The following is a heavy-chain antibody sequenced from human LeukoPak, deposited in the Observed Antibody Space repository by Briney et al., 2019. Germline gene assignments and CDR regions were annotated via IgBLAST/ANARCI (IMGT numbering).Heavy chain of an antibody. CDR2: INPRGST. J-gene: IGHJ4*02. CDR3: ARRRLGYYFDY. Sequence: SDTLSLTCSVYGGTFSGYYWSWIRQPPGKGLEWIGEINPRGSTNYNPSLKSRVTLSADTSKNQFSLTLNSVTAADTAVYYCARRRLGYYFDYWGQGTLVTVSS. CDR1: GGTFSGYY. V-gene: IGHV4-34*01. D-gene: IGHD5-24*01.